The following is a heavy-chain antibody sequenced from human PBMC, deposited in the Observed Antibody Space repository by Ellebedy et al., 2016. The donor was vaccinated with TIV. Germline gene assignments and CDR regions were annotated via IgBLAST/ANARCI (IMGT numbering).Heavy chain of an antibody. CDR2: INTDGSNT. CDR3: ARAAVATAAARYWYFDL. D-gene: IGHD6-13*01. CDR1: GFTFSNAW. J-gene: IGHJ2*01. Sequence: GESLKISCAASGFTFSNAWMNWVRQAPGKGLVWVSQINTDGSNTNYADSVKGRFTISRDNAKNTLYLQMNSLRGEDTAVYYCARAAVATAAARYWYFDLWGRGTLVTVSS. V-gene: IGHV3-74*01.